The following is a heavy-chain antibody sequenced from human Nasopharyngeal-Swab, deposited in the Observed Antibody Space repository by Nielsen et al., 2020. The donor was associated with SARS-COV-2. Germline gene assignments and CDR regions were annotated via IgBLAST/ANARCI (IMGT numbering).Heavy chain of an antibody. V-gene: IGHV3-30*18. D-gene: IGHD3-9*01. CDR1: GFTFSSYG. CDR3: AKDKRYFDWDGMDV. Sequence: GGSLRLSCAASGFTFSSYGMHWVRPSPGKGLEWVAFISYDGSNKYYADSVKGRFTISRDNSKNTLYLQMNSLRAEDTAVYYCAKDKRYFDWDGMDVWGQGTTVTVSS. J-gene: IGHJ6*02. CDR2: ISYDGSNK.